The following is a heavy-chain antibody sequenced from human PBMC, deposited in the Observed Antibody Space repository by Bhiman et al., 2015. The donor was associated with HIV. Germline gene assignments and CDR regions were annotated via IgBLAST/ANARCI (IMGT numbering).Heavy chain of an antibody. J-gene: IGHJ6*02. Sequence: EVQLVESGGVVVQPGGSLRLSCAASGFTFDDYAMHWVRQAPGKGLEWVSLISWDGGSTYYADSVKGRFTISRDNSKNSLYLQMNSLRAEDTALYYCAKSGYSYHYYYYGMDVWGQGTTVTVSS. CDR3: AKSGYSYHYYYYGMDV. D-gene: IGHD5-18*01. CDR2: ISWDGGST. V-gene: IGHV3-43D*03. CDR1: GFTFDDYA.